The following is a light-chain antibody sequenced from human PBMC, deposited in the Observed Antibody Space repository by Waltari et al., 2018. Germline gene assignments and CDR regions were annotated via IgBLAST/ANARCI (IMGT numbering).Light chain of an antibody. CDR1: QSFSNY. Sequence: DMVLTQSPATLSLSPGERALLSCRASQSFSNYVAWYQQKPGQAPVILISDASKRASGIPARFSGRGSGTEFTLIISSLEPEDFATYYCQQRTKWPRTFGQGT. J-gene: IGKJ1*01. CDR2: DAS. CDR3: QQRTKWPRT. V-gene: IGKV3-11*01.